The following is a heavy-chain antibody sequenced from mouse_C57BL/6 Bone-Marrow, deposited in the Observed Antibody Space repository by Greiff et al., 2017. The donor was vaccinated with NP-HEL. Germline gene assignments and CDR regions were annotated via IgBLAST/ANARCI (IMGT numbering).Heavy chain of an antibody. Sequence: EVQGVESGGGLVQPGESLKLSCESNEYEFPSHDMSWVRKTPEKRLELVAAINSDGGSTYYPDTMERRFIISRDNTKKTLYLQMSSLRSEDTALDYCATFPYDDPWFAYWGQGTLVTVST. J-gene: IGHJ3*01. CDR3: ATFPYDDPWFAY. CDR1: EYEFPSHD. V-gene: IGHV5-2*01. D-gene: IGHD2-3*01. CDR2: INSDGGST.